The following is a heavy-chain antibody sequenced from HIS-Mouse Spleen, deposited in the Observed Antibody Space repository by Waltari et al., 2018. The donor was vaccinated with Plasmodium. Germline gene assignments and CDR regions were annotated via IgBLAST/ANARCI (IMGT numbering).Heavy chain of an antibody. V-gene: IGHV3-11*01. CDR1: GFTFSDYY. D-gene: IGHD2-2*01. CDR3: ARESSTSCYYFDY. Sequence: QVQLVESGGGLVKPGGSLRLSCAASGFTFSDYYMSRHRRAPGKGLEWVSYISSSGSTIYYADSVKGRFTISRDNAKNSLYLQMNSLRAEDTAVYYCARESSTSCYYFDYWGQGTLVTVSS. CDR2: ISSSGSTI. J-gene: IGHJ4*02.